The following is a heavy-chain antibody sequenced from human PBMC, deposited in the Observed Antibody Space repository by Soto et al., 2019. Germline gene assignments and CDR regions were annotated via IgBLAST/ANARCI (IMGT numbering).Heavy chain of an antibody. Sequence: QVQLVQSGAEVKKPGSSVKVSCKRSGGTFNGYIITWVRQAPGQGLEWIGGIIFTFNIANYAEKFQGRVSLSADQGTSTAYMELTSLTSEDTAVFYCARDLVGEPGGFDFWGQGTLVSVSS. CDR1: GGTFNGYI. CDR2: IIFTFNIA. D-gene: IGHD3-16*01. CDR3: ARDLVGEPGGFDF. J-gene: IGHJ4*02. V-gene: IGHV1-69*17.